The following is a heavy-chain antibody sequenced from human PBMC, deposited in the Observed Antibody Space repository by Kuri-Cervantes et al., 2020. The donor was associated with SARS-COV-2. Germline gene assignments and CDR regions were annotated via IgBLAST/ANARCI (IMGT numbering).Heavy chain of an antibody. J-gene: IGHJ6*02. D-gene: IGHD1-26*01. V-gene: IGHV3-21*01. CDR1: GFTFSSYS. CDR3: ARVGSNLLYGMDV. CDR2: ISSSSSYI. Sequence: LSLTCAASGFTFSSYSMNWVRQAPGKGLEWVSSISSSSSYIYYADSVKGRFTISRDNAKNSLYLQMNSLRAEDTAVYYCARVGSNLLYGMDVWGQGTTVTVSS.